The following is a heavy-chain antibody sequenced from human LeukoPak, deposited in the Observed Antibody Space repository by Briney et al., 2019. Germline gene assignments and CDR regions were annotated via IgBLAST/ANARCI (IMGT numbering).Heavy chain of an antibody. J-gene: IGHJ3*02. Sequence: SETLSLTCTVSGYSISSGYYWGWIRQPPGKGLEWIGSIYHSGSTFDNPSLKSRVTISVDTSKNQFSLKLSSVTAADTAVYYCARGEYSSSSFAFDIWGQGTMVTVSS. D-gene: IGHD6-6*01. CDR1: GYSISSGYY. CDR3: ARGEYSSSSFAFDI. CDR2: IYHSGST. V-gene: IGHV4-38-2*02.